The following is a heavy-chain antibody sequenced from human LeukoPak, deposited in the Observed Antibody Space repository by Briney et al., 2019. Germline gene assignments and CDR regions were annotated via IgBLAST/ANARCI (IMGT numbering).Heavy chain of an antibody. V-gene: IGHV1-8*03. CDR3: ARGLSGSGWYEDFDY. Sequence: ASVKVSCKASGYTFTSYDINWVRQATGQGLGWMGWMNPNSGNTGHAQKFQGRVTITRNTSISTAYMELSSLRSEDTAVYYCARGLSGSGWYEDFDYWGQGTLVTVSS. J-gene: IGHJ4*02. CDR1: GYTFTSYD. D-gene: IGHD6-19*01. CDR2: MNPNSGNT.